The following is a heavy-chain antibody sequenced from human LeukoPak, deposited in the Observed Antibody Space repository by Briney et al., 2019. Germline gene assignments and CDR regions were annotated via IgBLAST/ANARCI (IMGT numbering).Heavy chain of an antibody. CDR1: GYSFSSISVA. J-gene: IGHJ6*02. CDR3: ALARSEYHYGMDV. Sequence: SQTLSLTFAISGYSFSSISVAWNWIRQSPSRGLEWLGRTCYRSKWYYEYAVSVKGRINISPDPSKNQFSLQLNSVTPEDTAVYYCALARSEYHYGMDVWGQGTTVTVSS. CDR2: TCYRSKWYY. V-gene: IGHV6-1*01.